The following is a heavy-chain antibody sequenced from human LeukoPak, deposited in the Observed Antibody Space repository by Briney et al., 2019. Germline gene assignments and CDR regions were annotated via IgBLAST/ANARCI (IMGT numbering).Heavy chain of an antibody. Sequence: PSETLSLTCTVSGGSISSSSYYWGWIRQPPGKGLEWIGDINHSGRTNYNPSLKSRLTILVDASKNQFSLKLSSVTAADTAVYYCARGGYYDILTGYYDSFDVWGQGTVVTVSS. CDR2: INHSGRT. CDR3: ARGGYYDILTGYYDSFDV. V-gene: IGHV4-39*07. CDR1: GGSISSSSYY. J-gene: IGHJ3*01. D-gene: IGHD3-9*01.